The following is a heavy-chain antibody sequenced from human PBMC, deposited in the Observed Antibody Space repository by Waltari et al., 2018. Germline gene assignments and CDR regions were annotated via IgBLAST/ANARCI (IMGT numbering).Heavy chain of an antibody. CDR1: GFTFSGYW. CDR3: ARDLVSGSYWGY. V-gene: IGHV3-7*01. Sequence: EVQLVESGGGLVQPGGSLRLSCAASGFTFSGYWMRWVRQAPGKGLEGVANTQTGGREKYYVDSVKGRFTIARDNAKNSLYLQMNSLRAEDTAVYYCARDLVSGSYWGYWGQGTLVTVSS. J-gene: IGHJ4*02. D-gene: IGHD1-26*01. CDR2: TQTGGREK.